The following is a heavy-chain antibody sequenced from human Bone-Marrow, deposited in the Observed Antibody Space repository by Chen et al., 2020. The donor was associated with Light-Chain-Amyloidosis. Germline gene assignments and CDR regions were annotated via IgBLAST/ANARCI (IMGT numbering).Heavy chain of an antibody. CDR3: ARDSGESAADDF. Sequence: EVQLVESGGGLAQPGRSLRLSCAASGFTFDDYAMHWVRQVPGKGPEWVSSISWNSNSIAYADSVRGRFTISRDNANSSLYLQMRNLRVEDTAVYYCARDSGESAADDFWGQGTLVTVSS. V-gene: IGHV3-9*01. CDR2: ISWNSNSI. CDR1: GFTFDDYA. J-gene: IGHJ4*02. D-gene: IGHD6-13*01.